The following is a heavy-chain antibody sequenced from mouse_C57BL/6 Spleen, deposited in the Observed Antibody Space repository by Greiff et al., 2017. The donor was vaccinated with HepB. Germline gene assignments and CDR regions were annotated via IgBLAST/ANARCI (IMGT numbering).Heavy chain of an antibody. CDR3: ARAPITTVVATDAMDY. Sequence: QVQLKQSGAELVKPGASVKLSCKASGYTFTSYWMHWVKQRPGQGLEWIGMIHPNSGSTNYNEKFKSKATLTVDKSSSTAYMQLSSLTSEDSAVYYCARAPITTVVATDAMDYWGQGTSVTVAS. V-gene: IGHV1-64*01. J-gene: IGHJ4*01. CDR1: GYTFTSYW. CDR2: IHPNSGST. D-gene: IGHD1-1*01.